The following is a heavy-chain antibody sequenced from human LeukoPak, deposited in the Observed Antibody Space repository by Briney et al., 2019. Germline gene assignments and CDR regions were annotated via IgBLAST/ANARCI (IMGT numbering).Heavy chain of an antibody. D-gene: IGHD6-6*01. Sequence: PSETLSLTCTVSGGSISSHYWSWIRQPPGKRLEWIGYIYYSGSTNYNPSLKSRVTISVDTSKNQFSLKLSSVTAADTAVYYCANQRREYSSRFDYWGQGTLVTVSS. CDR2: IYYSGST. CDR1: GGSISSHY. V-gene: IGHV4-59*11. J-gene: IGHJ4*02. CDR3: ANQRREYSSRFDY.